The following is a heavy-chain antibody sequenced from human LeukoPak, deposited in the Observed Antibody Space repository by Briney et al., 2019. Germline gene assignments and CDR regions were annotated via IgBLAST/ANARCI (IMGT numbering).Heavy chain of an antibody. V-gene: IGHV3-21*01. CDR2: ISSSSSYI. Sequence: PGGSLRLSCAASGFTFSSYSMNWVRQAPGKGLEWVSSISSSSSYIYYADSVKGRFTISRDNAKNSLYLQMNSLRAEDTAVYYCARVPIAARPGYFDYWGQGTLVTVSS. D-gene: IGHD6-6*01. CDR3: ARVPIAARPGYFDY. J-gene: IGHJ4*02. CDR1: GFTFSSYS.